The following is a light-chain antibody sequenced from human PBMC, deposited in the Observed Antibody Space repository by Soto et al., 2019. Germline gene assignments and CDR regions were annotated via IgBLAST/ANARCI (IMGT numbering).Light chain of an antibody. CDR1: QNVRSY. V-gene: IGKV3-11*01. CDR3: QQRSNWPIT. J-gene: IGKJ5*01. CDR2: DVS. Sequence: EIVLTQSPATLSLSPGERATLSCGASQNVRSYLAWYQQKPGQAPRLLIYDVSNRATGIPARFSGSGSGTDFTLNISSLEPEDFAVYYCQQRSNWPITFGQGTRLEIK.